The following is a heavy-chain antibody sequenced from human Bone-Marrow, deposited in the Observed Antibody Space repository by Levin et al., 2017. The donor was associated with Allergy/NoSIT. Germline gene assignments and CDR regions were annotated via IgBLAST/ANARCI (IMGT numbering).Heavy chain of an antibody. CDR2: IIPIYDTT. D-gene: IGHD2-15*01. J-gene: IGHJ6*02. CDR3: ARGGRDCSDGSCSHANLFYYYYYGMDI. V-gene: IGHV1-69*06. CDR1: GGTFSTYA. Sequence: ASVKVSCKASGGTFSTYAITWVRQAPGQGLEWMGGIIPIYDTTTYAQKFQGRVTITADKSTSTAYMELNSLRSEDTAIYYCARGGRDCSDGSCSHANLFYYYYYGMDIWGQGTTVTVSS.